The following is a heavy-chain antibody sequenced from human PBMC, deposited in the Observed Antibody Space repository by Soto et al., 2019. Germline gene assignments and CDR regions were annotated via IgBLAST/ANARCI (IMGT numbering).Heavy chain of an antibody. CDR2: IYYSGST. D-gene: IGHD3-10*02. Sequence: SETLSLTCTVSGGSISSGGYYWSWIRQHPGKGLEWIGYIYYSGSTYYNPSLKSRVAISVDTSKNQFSLKLSSVTAADTAVYYCARVVDLTYYYRRGGWFDPWGQGTLVTVSS. J-gene: IGHJ5*02. CDR3: ARVVDLTYYYRRGGWFDP. CDR1: GGSISSGGYY. V-gene: IGHV4-31*03.